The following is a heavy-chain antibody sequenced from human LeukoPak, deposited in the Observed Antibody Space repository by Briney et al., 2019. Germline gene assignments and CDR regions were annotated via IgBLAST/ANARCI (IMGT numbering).Heavy chain of an antibody. CDR2: IKPDGSEK. D-gene: IGHD2-21*02. CDR3: ARYCGGDCYGMDV. V-gene: IGHV3-7*01. Sequence: GGSLRLSCAASGFTFSTYWMTWVRQAPGKGLEWVAIIKPDGSEKDYVDSVKGRFTISRDNAKNSLYPQMNSLRAEDTAVYYCARYCGGDCYGMDVWGQGTTVTVSS. CDR1: GFTFSTYW. J-gene: IGHJ6*02.